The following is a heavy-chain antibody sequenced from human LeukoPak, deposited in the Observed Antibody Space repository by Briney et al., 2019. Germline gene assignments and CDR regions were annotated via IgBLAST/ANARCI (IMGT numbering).Heavy chain of an antibody. CDR1: GFIFSSYW. J-gene: IGHJ6*03. CDR3: ASGVVVVPAPDYYMDV. CDR2: IKEDGSEK. V-gene: IGHV3-7*01. Sequence: GGSLRLSCAASGFIFSSYWMTWVRQVPGRGLEWLANIKEDGSEKNYVDSVKGRFTISRDNAKNSLYLQMNSLRAEDTAVYYCASGVVVVPAPDYYMDVWGKGTTVTVSS. D-gene: IGHD2-2*01.